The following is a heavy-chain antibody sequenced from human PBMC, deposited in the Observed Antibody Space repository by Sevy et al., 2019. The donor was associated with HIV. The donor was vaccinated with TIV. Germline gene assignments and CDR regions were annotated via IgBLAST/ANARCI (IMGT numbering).Heavy chain of an antibody. CDR1: GYTFSNCS. V-gene: IGHV1-18*01. J-gene: IGHJ4*02. Sequence: ASVKVSCKASGYTFSNCSIAWVRQAPGQGLEWMGWISAYNGNTKYAQNLQGRVTMTTDTSTSTAYMELRSLRSDDTAVYYCARGPPQPCDCWGQRTLVTVSS. CDR3: ARGPPQPCDC. CDR2: ISAYNGNT.